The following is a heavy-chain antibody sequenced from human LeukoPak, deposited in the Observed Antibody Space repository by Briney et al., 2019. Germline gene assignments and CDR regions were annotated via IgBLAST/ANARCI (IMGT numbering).Heavy chain of an antibody. J-gene: IGHJ4*02. CDR3: ARGRGRYSGYDSRGTLNY. V-gene: IGHV4-34*01. D-gene: IGHD5-12*01. CDR2: INHSRST. Sequence: SETLSLACAVYGGSFSGYYWSWIRQPPGKGLEWIGEINHSRSTNYNPSLKSRVTISVDTSKNQFSLKLSSVTAADTAVYYCARGRGRYSGYDSRGTLNYWGQGTLVTVSS. CDR1: GGSFSGYY.